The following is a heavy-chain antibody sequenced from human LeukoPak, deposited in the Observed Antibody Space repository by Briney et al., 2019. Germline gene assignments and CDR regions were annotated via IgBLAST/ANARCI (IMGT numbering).Heavy chain of an antibody. CDR1: GGSFSGYY. CDR2: INHSGST. CDR3: ARDKKGASCYDY. V-gene: IGHV4-34*01. D-gene: IGHD2-2*01. Sequence: SETLSLTCAVYGGSFSGYYWSWIRQPPGKGLEWIGEINHSGSTNYNPSLKSRVTISVDTSKNQLSLKLSSVTAADTAVYYCARDKKGASCYDYWGQGTLVTVSS. J-gene: IGHJ4*02.